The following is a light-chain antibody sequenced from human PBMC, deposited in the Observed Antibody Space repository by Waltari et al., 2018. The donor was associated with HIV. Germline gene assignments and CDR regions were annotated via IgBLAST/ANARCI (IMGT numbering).Light chain of an antibody. Sequence: QSVLTQPPSVSGAPGQRVTISCTGSSSNIGAGYDVHWYQQLPGTAPKPLIYGNSNRPSGVPDLFSGSKSGTSASLAITGLQAEDEADYYCQSYDSSLSGWVFGGGTKLTVL. CDR2: GNS. CDR3: QSYDSSLSGWV. CDR1: SSNIGAGYD. J-gene: IGLJ3*02. V-gene: IGLV1-40*01.